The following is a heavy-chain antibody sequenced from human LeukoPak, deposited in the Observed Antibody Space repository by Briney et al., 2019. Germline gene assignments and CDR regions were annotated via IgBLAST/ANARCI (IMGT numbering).Heavy chain of an antibody. CDR3: ARGPTTMVRGVIGFDP. Sequence: SETLSFTCTVSGGSISSGSYYWSWTRQPAGKGLEWIGRIYTSGSTNYSPSLKSRVTISVDTSKNQFSLKLSSVTAADTAVYYCARGPTTMVRGVIGFDPWGQGTLVTVSS. CDR1: GGSISSGSYY. V-gene: IGHV4-61*02. J-gene: IGHJ5*02. D-gene: IGHD3-10*01. CDR2: IYTSGST.